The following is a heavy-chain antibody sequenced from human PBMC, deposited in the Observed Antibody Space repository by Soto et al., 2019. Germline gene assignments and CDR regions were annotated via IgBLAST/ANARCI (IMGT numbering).Heavy chain of an antibody. D-gene: IGHD1-26*01. CDR1: GNTFTYRY. Sequence: QMQLVQSGAEVKKPGSSVTVSCKALGNTFTYRYLHWVRQAPGQALDWMGWLTPFNGDVHYAQKFQERVTITRDRSINTAYMRMSSLRSEDTAMYYCASGGAGSGPFTWELPDHWGQGTLVTVSS. CDR3: ASGGAGSGPFTWELPDH. CDR2: LTPFNGDV. V-gene: IGHV1-45*02. J-gene: IGHJ4*02.